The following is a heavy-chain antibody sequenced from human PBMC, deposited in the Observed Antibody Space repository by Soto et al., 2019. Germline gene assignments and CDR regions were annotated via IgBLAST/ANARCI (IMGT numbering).Heavy chain of an antibody. Sequence: QVQLVESGGGVVQPGRSLRLSCAASGFTFSRYGWHGVRHAPGTGLEWGAAIAYDGSNKYYADSVKGRFTIPRDNSKNTLYLQKNGLRAEDTAVYYWAKDRRCSGGSCYPAYFDYWVQGTLVTVSS. CDR2: IAYDGSNK. CDR3: AKDRRCSGGSCYPAYFDY. V-gene: IGHV3-30*18. CDR1: GFTFSRYG. J-gene: IGHJ4*02. D-gene: IGHD2-15*01.